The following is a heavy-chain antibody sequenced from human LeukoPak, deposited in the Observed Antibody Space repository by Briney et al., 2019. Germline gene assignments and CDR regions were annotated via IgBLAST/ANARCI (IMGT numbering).Heavy chain of an antibody. CDR1: GFTFSSYA. J-gene: IGHJ4*02. CDR3: AKDWGITGESDY. CDR2: ISGSGGST. V-gene: IGHV3-23*01. Sequence: PGGSLRLSCAASGFTFSSYAMSWVRQAPGKGLGWVSAISGSGGSTYYADSVKGRFTISRDNSKNTLYLQMNSLRAEDTAVYYCAKDWGITGESDYWGQGTLVTVSS. D-gene: IGHD3-16*01.